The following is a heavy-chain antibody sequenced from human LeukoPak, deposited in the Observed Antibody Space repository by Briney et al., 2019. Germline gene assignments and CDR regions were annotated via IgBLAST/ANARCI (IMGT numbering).Heavy chain of an antibody. Sequence: PSETLSLTCTVSGGSISSYYWGWIRQPPGKGLEWIGYIYYSGSTNYNPSLKSRVTISVDTSKNQFSLKLSSVTAADTAVYYCARDRPRTTDAFDIWGQGTMVTVSS. D-gene: IGHD1-7*01. V-gene: IGHV4-59*01. CDR3: ARDRPRTTDAFDI. CDR2: IYYSGST. CDR1: GGSISSYY. J-gene: IGHJ3*02.